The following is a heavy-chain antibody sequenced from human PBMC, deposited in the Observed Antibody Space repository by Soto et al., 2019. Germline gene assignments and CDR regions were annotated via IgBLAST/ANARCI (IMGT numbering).Heavy chain of an antibody. CDR2: ISAYNGNT. Sequence: ASVKVSCKASGYTFTSYGISWVRQAPGQGLEWMGWISAYNGNTNYAQKLQGRVTMTTDTSTSTAYMELSSLRSEDTAVYYCARAPLYYYYYGMDVWGQGTTVTVSS. V-gene: IGHV1-18*01. CDR3: ARAPLYYYYYGMDV. CDR1: GYTFTSYG. J-gene: IGHJ6*02.